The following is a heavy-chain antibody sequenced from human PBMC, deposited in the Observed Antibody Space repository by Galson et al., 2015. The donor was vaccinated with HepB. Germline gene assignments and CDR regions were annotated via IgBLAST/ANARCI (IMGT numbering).Heavy chain of an antibody. J-gene: IGHJ4*02. CDR3: ASAEFGSGSYSKAPLDY. D-gene: IGHD3-10*01. CDR2: INPNSGGT. V-gene: IGHV1-2*04. CDR1: GYTFTGYY. Sequence: SVKVSCKASGYTFTGYYMHWVRQAPGQGLEWMGWINPNSGGTNYAQKFQGWVTMTRDTSISTAYMELSRLRSDDAAAYYCASAEFGSGSYSKAPLDYWGQGTLVTVSS.